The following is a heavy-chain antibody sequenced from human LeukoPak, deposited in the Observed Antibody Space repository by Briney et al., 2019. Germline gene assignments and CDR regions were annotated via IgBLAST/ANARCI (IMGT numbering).Heavy chain of an antibody. Sequence: GGSLRLSCAASGFTFANYWMSWVRQAPGKGLEWVANIDEDGDEKYYVASAKGRFTLSRDNAKKSLYLQMNSLRVEDKAGYFFSIDDLVRSRYDYIYSWGEGTLVTVSS. D-gene: IGHD3/OR15-3a*01. CDR3: SIDDLVRSRYDYIYS. V-gene: IGHV3-7*01. CDR2: IDEDGDEK. J-gene: IGHJ4*02. CDR1: GFTFANYW.